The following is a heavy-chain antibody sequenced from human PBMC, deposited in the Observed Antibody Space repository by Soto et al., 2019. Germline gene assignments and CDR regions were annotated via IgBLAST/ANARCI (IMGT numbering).Heavy chain of an antibody. D-gene: IGHD3-16*01. CDR1: GGSFSGYY. V-gene: IGHV4-34*01. Sequence: QVQLQQWGAGLLKPSETLSLTCAVYGGSFSGYYWSWIRQPPGKGLEWIGEINHSGSTNYNPSLKSRVTISVDTSKNQFSLKLSSVTAADTAVYYCARRGGGVRGNRFDPWGQGTLVTVSS. CDR3: ARRGGGVRGNRFDP. J-gene: IGHJ5*02. CDR2: INHSGST.